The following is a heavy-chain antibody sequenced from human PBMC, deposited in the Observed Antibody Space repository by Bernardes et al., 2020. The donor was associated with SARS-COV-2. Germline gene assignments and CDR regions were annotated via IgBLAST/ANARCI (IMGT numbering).Heavy chain of an antibody. CDR2: IRGGGGTT. CDR1: GFTFSRYA. CDR3: AKFLAGSSPHRTGAVTYFDY. V-gene: IGHV3-23*01. D-gene: IGHD3-3*01. Sequence: GGYLSRSRAASGFTFSRYAMSWVRPAPGEGPEWVSSIRGGGGTTFYADSVKGRFTISRDNSKNTVYLQMNSLRAEDTAVYYCAKFLAGSSPHRTGAVTYFDYWGQGTLVTVSS. J-gene: IGHJ4*02.